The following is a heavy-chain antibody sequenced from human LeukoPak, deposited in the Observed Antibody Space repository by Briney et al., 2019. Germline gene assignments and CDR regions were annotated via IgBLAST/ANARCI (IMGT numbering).Heavy chain of an antibody. J-gene: IGHJ4*02. CDR2: IVVGSGNT. D-gene: IGHD4-17*01. CDR1: GFTFTSSA. V-gene: IGHV1-58*01. CDR3: AARNAYGDYTLYFDY. Sequence: SVKVSCKASGFTFTSSAVQWVRQARGQRLEWIGWIVVGSGNTNYAQKFQERVTITRDMSTSTAYMELSSLRSEDTAVYYCAARNAYGDYTLYFDYWGQGTLVTVFS.